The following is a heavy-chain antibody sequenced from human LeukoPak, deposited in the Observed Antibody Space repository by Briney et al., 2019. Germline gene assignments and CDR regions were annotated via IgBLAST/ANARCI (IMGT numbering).Heavy chain of an antibody. CDR2: INHSGST. CDR3: ARGFGASRYGFDI. V-gene: IGHV4-34*01. J-gene: IGHJ3*02. D-gene: IGHD3-10*01. Sequence: SETLSLTCAVYGGSFSGYYWSWIRHAPGKGLGWIGEINHSGSTNYNPSLKGRVTISLDTSKNQFSLKLTSVTAADTAVYYCARGFGASRYGFDIWGQGTMVTVSS. CDR1: GGSFSGYY.